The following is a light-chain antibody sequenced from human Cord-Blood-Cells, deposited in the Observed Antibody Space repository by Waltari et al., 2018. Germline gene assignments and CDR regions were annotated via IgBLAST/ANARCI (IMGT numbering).Light chain of an antibody. CDR2: EGS. J-gene: IGLJ3*02. CDR3: CSYAGSSTWV. Sequence: QSALTPPASVSGSPGQSITISCTVTSRDVGSYNLVSWYQQHPGKAPKLMIYEGSKRPAGVSNRFSGSKSGNTASLTISGLQAEDEADYYCCSYAGSSTWVFGGGTKLTVL. V-gene: IGLV2-23*01. CDR1: SRDVGSYNL.